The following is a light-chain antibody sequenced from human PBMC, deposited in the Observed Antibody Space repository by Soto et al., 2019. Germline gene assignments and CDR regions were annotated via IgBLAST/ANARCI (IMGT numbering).Light chain of an antibody. CDR2: DAS. Sequence: VLPQSHGTLSLSPGERATLSCRASQTVRNNYLAWYQQKPGQAPRLLIYDASSRATGIPDRFSGSGSGTDFTLTISRLEPEDFAVYYCQQYGSSPPTFGQGTKVDIK. CDR3: QQYGSSPPT. V-gene: IGKV3-20*01. J-gene: IGKJ1*01. CDR1: QTVRNNY.